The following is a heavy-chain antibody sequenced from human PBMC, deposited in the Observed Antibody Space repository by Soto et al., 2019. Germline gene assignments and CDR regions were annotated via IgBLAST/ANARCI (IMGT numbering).Heavy chain of an antibody. V-gene: IGHV3-21*01. J-gene: IGHJ6*02. CDR1: GFTFSSYS. Sequence: GGSLRLSCAASGFTFSSYSMNWVRQAPGKGLEWVSSISSSSSYIYYADSVKGRFTISRDNAKNSLYLQMNSLRAEDTAVYYCARDSPTVQLANAPYYHGMDVWGQGTTVTVSS. D-gene: IGHD6-13*01. CDR3: ARDSPTVQLANAPYYHGMDV. CDR2: ISSSSSYI.